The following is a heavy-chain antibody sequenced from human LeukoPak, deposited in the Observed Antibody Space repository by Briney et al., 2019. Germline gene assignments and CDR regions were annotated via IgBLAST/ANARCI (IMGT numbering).Heavy chain of an antibody. V-gene: IGHV4-59*01. J-gene: IGHJ5*02. CDR3: ASNTAYKSGWFDP. CDR1: GGSISSYY. CDR2: IYYSGST. Sequence: SETLSLTCTVSGGSISSYYWSWIRQPPGKGLEWIGYIYYSGSTNYNPSLKSRVTISVDTSKNQFSLKLSSVTAADTAVYYCASNTAYKSGWFDPWGQGTLVTVPS. D-gene: IGHD5-18*01.